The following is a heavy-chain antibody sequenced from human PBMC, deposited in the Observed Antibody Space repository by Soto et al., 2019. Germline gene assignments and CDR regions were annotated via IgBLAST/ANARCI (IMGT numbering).Heavy chain of an antibody. Sequence: PGGSLRLSCTASGFTFGDYAMSWVRQAPGKGLEWVGFIRSKGSGGTSEYAASVKGRFTFSRDDSKSIPYLQMNSLKTEDTAVYYCTRDQPITPWGQGTMVTVSS. J-gene: IGHJ3*01. CDR2: IRSKGSGGTS. V-gene: IGHV3-49*04. CDR3: TRDQPITP. D-gene: IGHD3-10*01. CDR1: GFTFGDYA.